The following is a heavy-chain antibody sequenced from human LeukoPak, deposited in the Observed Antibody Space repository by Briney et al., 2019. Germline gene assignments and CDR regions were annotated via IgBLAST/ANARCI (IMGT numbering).Heavy chain of an antibody. V-gene: IGHV3-23*01. CDR2: ISGSGGST. D-gene: IGHD6-19*01. Sequence: GGSLRLSCAASRFTFSSYAMSWVRQAPGKGLEWVSAISGSGGSTYYADSVKGRFTISRDNSKNTLYLQMNSLRAEDTAVYYCAKPGYSSGWYYAFDIWGQGTMVTVSS. J-gene: IGHJ3*02. CDR3: AKPGYSSGWYYAFDI. CDR1: RFTFSSYA.